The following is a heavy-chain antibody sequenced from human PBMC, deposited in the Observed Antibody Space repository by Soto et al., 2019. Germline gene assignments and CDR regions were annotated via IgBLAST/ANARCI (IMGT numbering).Heavy chain of an antibody. CDR3: ARDNLGSLDN. J-gene: IGHJ4*02. D-gene: IGHD3-16*01. Sequence: GSLRLSCAASGFTFGSYWMTWVRQDPVNGLVWVAHMNRDATIVVYGDSVKGRFTFSSDNAKNTLYLQMDSLTVEDTGVYYCARDNLGSLDNCGQGTMVTV. CDR2: MNRDATIV. CDR1: GFTFGSYW. V-gene: IGHV3-74*01.